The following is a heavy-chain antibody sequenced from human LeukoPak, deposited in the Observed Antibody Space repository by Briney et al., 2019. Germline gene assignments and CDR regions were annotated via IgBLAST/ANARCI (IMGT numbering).Heavy chain of an antibody. CDR1: GFTFSSYS. D-gene: IGHD6-13*01. V-gene: IGHV3-21*01. Sequence: GGSLRLSCAASGFTFSSYSMNWVRQAPGKGLEWVSSISSSSSYIYYADSVKGRFTISRDNAKNSLYLQMNSLRAEDTAVYYCTSGIAAAGTIVHGYWGQETLVTVSS. CDR2: ISSSSSYI. J-gene: IGHJ4*02. CDR3: TSGIAAAGTIVHGY.